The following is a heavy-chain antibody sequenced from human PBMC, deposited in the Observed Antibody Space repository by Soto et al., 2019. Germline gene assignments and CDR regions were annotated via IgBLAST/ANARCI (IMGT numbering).Heavy chain of an antibody. V-gene: IGHV3-23*01. CDR1: GFTFSSYA. J-gene: IGHJ4*02. D-gene: IGHD6-25*01. Sequence: EVQLLESGGGLVQPGGSLRLSCAASGFTFSSYAMSWVRQAPGKGLEWVSAISGSGGSTYYADSVKGRFTISRDNSKNALCLQMNSLGAEDTAVYYCAKEGQRLGGGYFDYWGQGTLVTVSS. CDR2: ISGSGGST. CDR3: AKEGQRLGGGYFDY.